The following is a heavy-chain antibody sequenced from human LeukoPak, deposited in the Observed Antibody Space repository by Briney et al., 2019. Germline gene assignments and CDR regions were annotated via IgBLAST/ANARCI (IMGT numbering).Heavy chain of an antibody. D-gene: IGHD3-10*01. CDR3: ARDRDGSGSFDY. CDR2: MNPNSGNT. Sequence: ASVKVSCKASGYTFTSYDINWVRQATGQGLEWMGWMNPNSGNTGYAQKFQGRVTITRNTSISTAYMDLSSLRSEDTAVYYCARDRDGSGSFDYWGQGTLVTVSS. J-gene: IGHJ4*02. V-gene: IGHV1-8*03. CDR1: GYTFTSYD.